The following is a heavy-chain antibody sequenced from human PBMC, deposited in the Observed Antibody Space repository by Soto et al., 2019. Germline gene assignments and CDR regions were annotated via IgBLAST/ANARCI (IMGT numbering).Heavy chain of an antibody. V-gene: IGHV3-30-3*01. CDR2: ISYDGSNK. CDR3: ARDSSWDVLRYFDWSLPDY. J-gene: IGHJ4*02. CDR1: GFTFSSYA. Sequence: GGSLRLSCAASGFTFSSYAMHWVRQAPGKGLEWVAVISYDGSNKYYADSVKGRFTISRDNSKNTLYLQMNSMRAEDTAVYYCARDSSWDVLRYFDWSLPDYWGQGTLVTVSS. D-gene: IGHD3-9*01.